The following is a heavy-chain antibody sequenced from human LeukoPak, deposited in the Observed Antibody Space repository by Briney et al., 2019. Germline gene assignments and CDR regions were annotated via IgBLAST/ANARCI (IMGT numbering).Heavy chain of an antibody. Sequence: ASVKVTCNASGYTFTSYGISWVRQAPGQGLEWMGWISAYNGNTNYAQKLHGRVTMTTDTSTSTAYMELRSLRSDDTAVYYCARSGLPHNWFDPWGQGTLVTVSS. CDR2: ISAYNGNT. CDR1: GYTFTSYG. V-gene: IGHV1-18*01. CDR3: ARSGLPHNWFDP. J-gene: IGHJ5*02.